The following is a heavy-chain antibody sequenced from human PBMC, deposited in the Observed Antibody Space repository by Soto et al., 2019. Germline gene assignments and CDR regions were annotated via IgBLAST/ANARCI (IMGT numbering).Heavy chain of an antibody. J-gene: IGHJ4*02. Sequence: SETLSLTCAVYGGSFSGYYWSWIRQPPGKGLEWIGEINHSGGTNYNPSLKSRVTISVDTSKNQFSLKLSSVTAADTAVYYCARGLKYYDILTGWGQGTLVTVSS. D-gene: IGHD3-9*01. CDR1: GGSFSGYY. V-gene: IGHV4-34*01. CDR2: INHSGGT. CDR3: ARGLKYYDILTG.